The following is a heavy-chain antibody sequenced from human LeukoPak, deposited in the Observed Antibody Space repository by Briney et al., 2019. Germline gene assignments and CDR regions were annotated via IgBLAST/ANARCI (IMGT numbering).Heavy chain of an antibody. Sequence: ASVKVSCKASGYTFTSHGISWVRQAPGQGLEWMGWISAYNGNTNYAQKLQGRVTMTTDTSTSTAYMELRSLRSDDTAVYYCAREGSNDYVWGSYRVFDYWGQGTLVTVSS. V-gene: IGHV1-18*01. J-gene: IGHJ4*02. D-gene: IGHD3-16*02. CDR3: AREGSNDYVWGSYRVFDY. CDR2: ISAYNGNT. CDR1: GYTFTSHG.